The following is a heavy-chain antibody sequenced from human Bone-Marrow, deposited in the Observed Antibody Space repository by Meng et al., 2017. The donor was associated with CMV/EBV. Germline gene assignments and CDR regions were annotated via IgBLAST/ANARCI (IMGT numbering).Heavy chain of an antibody. Sequence: GESLKISCAASGFTFSSYSMNWVRQAPGKGLEWVSYISSSSSTIYYADSVKGRFTISRDTAKSSLYLQMNSLRAEDTAVYYCARSSGFNWGQGTLVTVSS. D-gene: IGHD5-12*01. J-gene: IGHJ4*02. CDR3: ARSSGFN. CDR2: ISSSSSTI. V-gene: IGHV3-48*04. CDR1: GFTFSSYS.